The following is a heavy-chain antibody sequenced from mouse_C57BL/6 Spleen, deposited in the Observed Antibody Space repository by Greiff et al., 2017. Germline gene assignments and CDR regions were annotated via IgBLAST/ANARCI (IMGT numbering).Heavy chain of an antibody. J-gene: IGHJ3*01. CDR2: IHPNSGST. CDR3: ACARGYGNYFWFAY. Sequence: QVQLQQPGAELVKPGASVKLSCKASGYTFTSYWMHWVKQRPGQGLEWIGMIHPNSGSTNYNEKFKSKATLTIDKSSSTAYLQLSSLTSEDSAVYYCACARGYGNYFWFAYWCQGTLVTVSA. V-gene: IGHV1-64*01. CDR1: GYTFTSYW. D-gene: IGHD2-1*01.